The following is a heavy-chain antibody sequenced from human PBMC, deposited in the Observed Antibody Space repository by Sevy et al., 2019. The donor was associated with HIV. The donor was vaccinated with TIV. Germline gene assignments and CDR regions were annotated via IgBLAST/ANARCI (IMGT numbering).Heavy chain of an antibody. CDR1: GFTFSSYA. J-gene: IGHJ5*02. CDR3: ATLYHYVWGSDP. D-gene: IGHD3-16*01. CDR2: ISGSGGST. V-gene: IGHV3-23*01. Sequence: GGCLRLSCAASGFTFSSYAMSWVRQAPGKGLEWVSAISGSGGSTYYADSVKGRFTISRDNSKNTLYLQMNSLRAEDTAVYYCATLYHYVWGSDPWGQGTSVTVSS.